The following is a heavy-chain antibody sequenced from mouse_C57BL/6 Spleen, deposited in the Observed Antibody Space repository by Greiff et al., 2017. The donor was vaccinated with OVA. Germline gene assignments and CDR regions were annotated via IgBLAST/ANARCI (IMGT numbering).Heavy chain of an antibody. J-gene: IGHJ4*01. D-gene: IGHD1-1*01. CDR1: GFTFSNYW. CDR3: TGYGSSPYYYAMDY. V-gene: IGHV6-3*01. CDR2: IRLKSDNYAT. Sequence: EVKVEESGGGLVQPGGSMKLSCVASGFTFSNYWMNWVRQSPEKGLEWVAQIRLKSDNYATDYAESVKGRFTISIDDSKISVYLQMNYLRAEDNGIYYCTGYGSSPYYYAMDYWGQGTSVTVSS.